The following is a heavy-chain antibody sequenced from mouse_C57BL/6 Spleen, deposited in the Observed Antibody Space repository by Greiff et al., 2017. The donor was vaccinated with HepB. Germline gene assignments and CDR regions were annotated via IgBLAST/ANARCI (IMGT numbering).Heavy chain of an antibody. V-gene: IGHV1-76*01. CDR1: GYTFTDYY. Sequence: QVQLKESGAELVRPGASVKLSCKASGYTFTDYYINWVKQRPGQGLEWIARIYPGSGNTYYNEKFKGKATLTAEKSSSTAYMQLSSLTSEDSAVYFCARYGLFDYWGQGTTLTVSS. D-gene: IGHD1-2*01. CDR2: IYPGSGNT. J-gene: IGHJ2*01. CDR3: ARYGLFDY.